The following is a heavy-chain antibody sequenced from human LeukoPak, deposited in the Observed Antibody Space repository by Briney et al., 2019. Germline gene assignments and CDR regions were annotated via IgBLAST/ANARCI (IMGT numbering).Heavy chain of an antibody. V-gene: IGHV4-59*01. CDR1: GGSISSYY. CDR2: IYYSGST. Sequence: SETLSLTCTVSGGSISSYYWSWIRQPPGKGLEWIGYIYYSGSTNYNPSLKSRVTISVDTSKNQFSLKLSSVTAADTAVYYCARDKSRFYYGSGGRTIAWFDPWGQGTLVTVSS. J-gene: IGHJ5*02. CDR3: ARDKSRFYYGSGGRTIAWFDP. D-gene: IGHD3-10*01.